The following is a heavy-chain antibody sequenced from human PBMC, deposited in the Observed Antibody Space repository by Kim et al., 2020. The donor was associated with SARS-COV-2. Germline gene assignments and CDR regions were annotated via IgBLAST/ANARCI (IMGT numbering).Heavy chain of an antibody. J-gene: IGHJ4*02. D-gene: IGHD5-18*01. Sequence: YADSVKGRFTISRDNSKNSLYLQMTSLRTEDTALYYCAKSGYSYGHGDYWGQGTLVTGSS. CDR3: AKSGYSYGHGDY. V-gene: IGHV3-43*01.